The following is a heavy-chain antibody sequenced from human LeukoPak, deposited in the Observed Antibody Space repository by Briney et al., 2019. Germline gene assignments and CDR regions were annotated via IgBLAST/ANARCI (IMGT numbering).Heavy chain of an antibody. CDR3: AKDFAYYDFWSGYLRASYYYYYMDV. D-gene: IGHD3-3*01. J-gene: IGHJ6*03. Sequence: GGSLRLSCAASGFTFSSYAMSWVRQAPGKGLEWVSAISGSGGSTCYADSVKGRFTISRDNSKNTLYLQMNSLRAEDTAVYYCAKDFAYYDFWSGYLRASYYYYYMDVWGKGTTVTVSS. V-gene: IGHV3-23*01. CDR2: ISGSGGST. CDR1: GFTFSSYA.